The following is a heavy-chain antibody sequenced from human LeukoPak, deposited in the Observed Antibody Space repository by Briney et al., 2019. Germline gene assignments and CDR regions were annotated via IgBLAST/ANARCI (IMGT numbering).Heavy chain of an antibody. CDR1: GYIFTDYY. J-gene: IGHJ4*02. V-gene: IGHV1-2*02. Sequence: GASVKVSCEASGYIFTDYYIHWVRQARGQGLEWMGWINPNSGGTYFAQKFEARVTLTRDTSINTAYMEMRGLTSDDTAIYYCAKSQYSFGSGSTRPLFDYWGPGTLVTVSS. CDR2: INPNSGGT. D-gene: IGHD3-10*01. CDR3: AKSQYSFGSGSTRPLFDY.